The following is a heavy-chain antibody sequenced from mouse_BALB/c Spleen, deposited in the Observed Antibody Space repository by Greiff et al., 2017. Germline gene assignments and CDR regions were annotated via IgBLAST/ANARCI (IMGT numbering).Heavy chain of an antibody. J-gene: IGHJ2*01. Sequence: VQLKESGPELVKPGASVKISCKASGYSFTGYFMNWVMQSHGKSLEWIGRINPYNGDTFYNQKFKGKATLTVDKSSSTAHMELRSLASEDSAVYYCARSGYGSSYFDYWGQGTTLTVSS. CDR1: GYSFTGYF. V-gene: IGHV1-20*02. CDR3: ARSGYGSSYFDY. CDR2: INPYNGDT. D-gene: IGHD1-1*01.